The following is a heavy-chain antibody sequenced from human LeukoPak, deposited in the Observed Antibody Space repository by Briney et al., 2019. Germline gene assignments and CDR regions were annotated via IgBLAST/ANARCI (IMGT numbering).Heavy chain of an antibody. Sequence: GGSLRLSCAASGFTFSSYWMTWVRQAPGKGLEWLANIKEDGSEKSYVDSVKGRSTISRDNAQNSLYLQMNSLRAEDTAVYFCARDGYATGSHDYWGQGTLVTVSS. D-gene: IGHD3-10*01. CDR3: ARDGYATGSHDY. J-gene: IGHJ4*02. V-gene: IGHV3-7*04. CDR1: GFTFSSYW. CDR2: IKEDGSEK.